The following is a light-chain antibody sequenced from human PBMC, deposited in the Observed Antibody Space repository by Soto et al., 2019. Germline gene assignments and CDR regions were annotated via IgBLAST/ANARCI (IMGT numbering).Light chain of an antibody. CDR1: QSVSSY. J-gene: IGKJ1*01. V-gene: IGKV3-11*01. CDR2: DAS. CDR3: QQLWT. Sequence: ESVLTQSPATLSLSPGERATLSCRASQSVSSYLAWYQQKPGQAPRLLIYDASNRATGIPARFSGSGSGTDFTLTISSLEPEDFAVYYCQQLWTFGQGTKVDIK.